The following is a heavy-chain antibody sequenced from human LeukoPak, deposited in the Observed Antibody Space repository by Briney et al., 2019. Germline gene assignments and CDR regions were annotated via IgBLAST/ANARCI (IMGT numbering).Heavy chain of an antibody. D-gene: IGHD2-21*02. V-gene: IGHV4-30-4*01. J-gene: IGHJ5*02. CDR2: VFYSGST. CDR3: ARVTKPFVVVTA. Sequence: SQTLSLTCTVSGGSISSDDYYWSWIRQPPGKGLEWIGYVFYSGSTYYNPSLKSRVTISVDRSKNQFSLNLRSVTAADAAVYYCARVTKPFVVVTAWGQGTLVTVSS. CDR1: GGSISSDDYY.